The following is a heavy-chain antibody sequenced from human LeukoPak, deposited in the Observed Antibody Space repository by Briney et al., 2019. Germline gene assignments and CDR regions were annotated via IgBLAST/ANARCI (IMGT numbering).Heavy chain of an antibody. V-gene: IGHV4-39*01. Sequence: SETLSLTCTVSGVSITHYWGWIRQPPGKGLEWIGSFYYSGNTYYNSSLESRVTISVDTSKNQFSLKLSSVTAADTAVYYCAGGPMTTADYWGQGTLVTVSS. CDR1: GVSITHY. CDR3: AGGPMTTADY. J-gene: IGHJ4*02. D-gene: IGHD4-11*01. CDR2: FYYSGNT.